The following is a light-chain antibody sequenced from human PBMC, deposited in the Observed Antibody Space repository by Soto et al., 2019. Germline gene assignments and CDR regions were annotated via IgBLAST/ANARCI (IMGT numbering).Light chain of an antibody. Sequence: QSALTQPASASGSPGQSITISCTGTSSDIGAYNFVSWYQQHPGKAPKLMIYDVSNRPSGVSDRFSGSKSGDTASLTISGLQAEDEADYYCTSYTTSGSYVFGTGTKVTVL. V-gene: IGLV2-14*01. J-gene: IGLJ1*01. CDR3: TSYTTSGSYV. CDR1: SSDIGAYNF. CDR2: DVS.